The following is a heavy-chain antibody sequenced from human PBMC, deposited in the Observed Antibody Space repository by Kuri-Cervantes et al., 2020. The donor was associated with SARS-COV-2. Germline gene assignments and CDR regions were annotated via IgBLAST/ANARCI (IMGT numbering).Heavy chain of an antibody. Sequence: GGSLRLSCAASGFTFSSYSMNWVRQAPGKGLEWVSSISSSSSYIYYADSVKGRFTISRDNAKNSLYLQMNSLRAEDTAVYYCARERYSYGLAWEPFDYWGQGTLVTVSS. D-gene: IGHD5-18*01. CDR2: ISSSSSYI. CDR1: GFTFSSYS. V-gene: IGHV3-21*01. CDR3: ARERYSYGLAWEPFDY. J-gene: IGHJ4*02.